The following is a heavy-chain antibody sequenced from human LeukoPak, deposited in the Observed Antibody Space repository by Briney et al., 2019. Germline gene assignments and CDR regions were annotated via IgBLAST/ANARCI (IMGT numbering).Heavy chain of an antibody. D-gene: IGHD4-17*01. Sequence: GGSLRLSCAASRFTFSSYWMSWVRQAPGKGLEWVANIKQHGSEKYSVDSVKGRFTISRDNAQNSLYLQMNTLRAEDTAVYYCARGGTGDYWGIDYWGQGTLVTVSS. J-gene: IGHJ4*02. CDR1: RFTFSSYW. CDR2: IKQHGSEK. CDR3: ARGGTGDYWGIDY. V-gene: IGHV3-7*01.